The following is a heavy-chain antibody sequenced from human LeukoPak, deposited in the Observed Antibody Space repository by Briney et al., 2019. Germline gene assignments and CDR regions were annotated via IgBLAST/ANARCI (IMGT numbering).Heavy chain of an antibody. J-gene: IGHJ4*02. CDR1: GYTFTSYG. D-gene: IGHD6-13*01. CDR3: ARAVAAAGRGEGDY. Sequence: GASVKVSCKASGYTFTSYGISWVRQAPGQGLEWMGWISAYNGNIKYAQKLQGRVTMTTDTSTGTAYMELRSLRSDDTAVYYCARAVAAAGRGEGDYWGQGTLVTVSS. CDR2: ISAYNGNI. V-gene: IGHV1-18*01.